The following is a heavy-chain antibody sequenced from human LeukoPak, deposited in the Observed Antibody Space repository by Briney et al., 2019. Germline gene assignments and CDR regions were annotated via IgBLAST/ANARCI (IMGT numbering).Heavy chain of an antibody. CDR2: INYSGRT. CDR3: ARDTYYYDNGDFIDAFDI. V-gene: IGHV4-59*01. CDR1: GGSISTYY. Sequence: PSETLSLTCTVSGGSISTYYWSWVRQPPGKGLEWIGCINYSGRTNANSSLKSRVAISVDTSKNQFSLRLSSVTAADTAVYYCARDTYYYDNGDFIDAFDIWGRGTMVTVSS. D-gene: IGHD3-22*01. J-gene: IGHJ3*02.